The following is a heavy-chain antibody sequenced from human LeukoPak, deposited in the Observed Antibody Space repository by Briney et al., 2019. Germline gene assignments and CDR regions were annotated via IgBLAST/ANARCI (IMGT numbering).Heavy chain of an antibody. CDR1: GGSISSYY. Sequence: PSGTLSLTCTVSGGSISSYYWSWIRQPPGKGLEGIGYIYYSGSTNYNPSLKSRVTISVDTSKNQFSLKLSSVTAADTAVYYCARVCREYYFDYWGQGTLVTVSS. CDR3: ARVCREYYFDY. J-gene: IGHJ4*02. D-gene: IGHD3-10*01. CDR2: IYYSGST. V-gene: IGHV4-59*01.